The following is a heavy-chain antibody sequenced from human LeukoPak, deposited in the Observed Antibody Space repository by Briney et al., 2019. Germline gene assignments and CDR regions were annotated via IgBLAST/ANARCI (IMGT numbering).Heavy chain of an antibody. CDR2: IYYGGST. V-gene: IGHV4-39*07. Sequence: SETLSLTCTVSVGSISTTSYYWGWTRQPPGKGLEWIGSIYYGGSTYYSPSLKSRVTISLDTSKHQFSLKLSSVTAADTAVYYCGRTDILTGYHDYWGQGTLVTVSS. CDR3: GRTDILTGYHDY. J-gene: IGHJ4*02. D-gene: IGHD3-9*01. CDR1: VGSISTTSYY.